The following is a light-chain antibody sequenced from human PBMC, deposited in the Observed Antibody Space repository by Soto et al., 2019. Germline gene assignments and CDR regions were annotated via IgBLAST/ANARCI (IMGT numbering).Light chain of an antibody. CDR3: QQRSNWPRIT. V-gene: IGKV3-11*01. Sequence: EIVLKQSPATLCLSPGERATLSCRASQSFSRNLAWYQQKPGQAPRLLIYDASNRATGIPARFSGSGSGTEFTLTISSLQSEDFAVYYCQQRSNWPRITFGQGTRLEI. CDR1: QSFSRN. J-gene: IGKJ5*01. CDR2: DAS.